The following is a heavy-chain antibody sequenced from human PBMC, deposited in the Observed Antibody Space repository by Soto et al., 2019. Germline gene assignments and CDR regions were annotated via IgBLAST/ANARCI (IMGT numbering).Heavy chain of an antibody. D-gene: IGHD2-15*01. V-gene: IGHV4-59*07. Sequence: QVQLQESGPGLVKTSDTLSLTCTVSGGSITPYYWSWIRQPPGEGLASIGYVSYSGKTGYNPSLKSRVSMSIDTSKNEFSLKLTSLTAADAATYYCARQQYTVVTAFDVWGQGTTVAVSS. CDR2: VSYSGKT. J-gene: IGHJ3*01. CDR1: GGSITPYY. CDR3: ARQQYTVVTAFDV.